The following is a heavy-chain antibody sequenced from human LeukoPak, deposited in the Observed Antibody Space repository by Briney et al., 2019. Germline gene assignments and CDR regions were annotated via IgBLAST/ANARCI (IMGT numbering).Heavy chain of an antibody. CDR3: TSPNYGSGSYPYYFDY. CDR1: GFTFSSYA. D-gene: IGHD3-10*01. V-gene: IGHV3-30-3*01. Sequence: GGSLRLSCAASGFTFSSYAMHWVRQAPGKGLEWVAVISYDGSNKYYADSVKGRFTISRDNSKNTLYLQMNSLRAEDTAVYYCTSPNYGSGSYPYYFDYWGQGTLVTVSS. J-gene: IGHJ4*02. CDR2: ISYDGSNK.